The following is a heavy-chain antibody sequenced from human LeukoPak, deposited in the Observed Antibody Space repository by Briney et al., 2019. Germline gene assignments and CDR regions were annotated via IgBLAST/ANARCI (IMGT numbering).Heavy chain of an antibody. D-gene: IGHD1-26*01. V-gene: IGHV1-18*01. J-gene: IGHJ6*03. CDR3: ARDAEPALLYYYYMDV. CDR2: ISAYNGNT. CDR1: GYTFTSYG. Sequence: ASVKVSCKASGYTFTSYGISWVRQAPGQGLEWMGWISAYNGNTNYAQKLQGRVTMTTDTSTSTAYMELRSLRSDDTAVYYCARDAEPALLYYYYMDVWGKGTTVTVSS.